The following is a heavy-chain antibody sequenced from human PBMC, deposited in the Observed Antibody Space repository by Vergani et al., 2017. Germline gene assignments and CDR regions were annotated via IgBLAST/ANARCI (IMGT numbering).Heavy chain of an antibody. J-gene: IGHJ6*02. CDR1: GGSISSSSYY. V-gene: IGHV4-39*07. Sequence: QLQLQESGPGLVKPSETLSLTCTVSGGSISSSSYYWGWIRQPPGKGLEWIGSIYYSGSTYYNPSLKSRVTISVDTSKNQFSLKLSSVTAADTAVYYCASQGLYYSGMDVWGQGTTVTVSS. CDR2: IYYSGST. CDR3: ASQGLYYSGMDV.